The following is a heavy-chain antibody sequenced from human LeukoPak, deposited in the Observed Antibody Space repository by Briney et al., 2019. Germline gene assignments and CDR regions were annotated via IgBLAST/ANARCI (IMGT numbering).Heavy chain of an antibody. D-gene: IGHD2-8*01. Sequence: GGSLRLSCAASGFTFSNVWMAWVRQAPGKGLEWVGRIRSKIDGGTTDYAAPVKGRFTISRDDSKNTLYLQMNSLKTEDTAVYYCTTLMADYYYYYMDVWGKGTTVTVSS. CDR3: TTLMADYYYYYMDV. V-gene: IGHV3-15*01. CDR1: GFTFSNVW. J-gene: IGHJ6*03. CDR2: IRSKIDGGTT.